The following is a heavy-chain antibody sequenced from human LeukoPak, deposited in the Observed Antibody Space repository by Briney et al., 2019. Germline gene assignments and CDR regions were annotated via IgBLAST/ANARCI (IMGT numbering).Heavy chain of an antibody. CDR1: LGSISSYY. CDR2: IYTSGST. J-gene: IGHJ3*02. CDR3: ARDTWGSGYHDVFDI. V-gene: IGHV4-4*07. Sequence: SETLSLTCTVSLGSISSYYWSWIRHPAGKGLEWIGRIYTSGSTNYNPSLKSRVTMSVDTSKNQFSLRLTSVTAADTAMYYCARDTWGSGYHDVFDIWGQGTMVTVSS. D-gene: IGHD3-22*01.